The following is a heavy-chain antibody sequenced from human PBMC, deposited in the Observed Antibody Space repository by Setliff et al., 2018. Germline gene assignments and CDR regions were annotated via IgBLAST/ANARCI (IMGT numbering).Heavy chain of an antibody. J-gene: IGHJ6*03. CDR3: ARASRFGTIKYRGDYYMDV. CDR2: INTNTGNP. V-gene: IGHV7-4-1*02. Sequence: ASVKVSCKASGYTSTTYAISWMRQAPGQGLEWMGWINTNTGNPSYAQGFTGRLVFSLDTSVSTAYLQISSLKAEDTALYYCARASRFGTIKYRGDYYMDVWGKGTTVTVSS. D-gene: IGHD3-10*01. CDR1: GYTSTTYA.